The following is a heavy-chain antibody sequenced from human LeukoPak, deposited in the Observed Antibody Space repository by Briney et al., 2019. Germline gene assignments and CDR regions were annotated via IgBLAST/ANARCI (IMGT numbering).Heavy chain of an antibody. Sequence: PGGSLRLSCVASGLTVSSYSMNWVRQAPGKGLEWVSYISSSSSTIYYADSVKGRFTISRDNAKNSLDLQMNSLRDGDTAVYYCARAWASGRSGFDYWGQGTLVTVSS. D-gene: IGHD2-15*01. V-gene: IGHV3-48*02. CDR3: ARAWASGRSGFDY. J-gene: IGHJ4*02. CDR1: GLTVSSYS. CDR2: ISSSSSTI.